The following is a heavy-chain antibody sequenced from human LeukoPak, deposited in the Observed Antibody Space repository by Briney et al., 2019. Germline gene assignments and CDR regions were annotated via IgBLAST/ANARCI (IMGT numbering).Heavy chain of an antibody. CDR1: GVSIRSYF. D-gene: IGHD6-6*01. J-gene: IGHJ5*02. Sequence: SETLSLTCAVSGVSIRSYFWSWIRQPPGKGLEWLGYIYYSGSTNYNPSLKSRVTISVDTSKSQFSLNLSSVTAAETAVYYCAREYSSLSEGTWFDPWGQGTLVTVSS. CDR3: AREYSSLSEGTWFDP. CDR2: IYYSGST. V-gene: IGHV4-59*01.